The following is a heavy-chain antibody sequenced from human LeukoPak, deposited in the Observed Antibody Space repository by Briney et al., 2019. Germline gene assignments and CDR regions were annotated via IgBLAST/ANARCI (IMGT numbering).Heavy chain of an antibody. V-gene: IGHV3-21*04. CDR1: GFTFSSYS. J-gene: IGHJ4*02. Sequence: GGSLRLSCAASGFTFSSYSMNWVRQAPGKGLEWVSSISSSSSYIYYADSVKGRFTISRDNAKNSLYLQMNSLRAEDTAVYYCARALDVVVVPAAMPEDYWGQGTLVTVSS. CDR2: ISSSSSYI. D-gene: IGHD2-2*01. CDR3: ARALDVVVVPAAMPEDY.